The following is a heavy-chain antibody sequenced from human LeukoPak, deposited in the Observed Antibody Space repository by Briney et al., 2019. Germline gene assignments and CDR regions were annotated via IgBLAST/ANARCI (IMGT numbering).Heavy chain of an antibody. J-gene: IGHJ4*02. CDR3: ARDYSSGYYRTFDY. V-gene: IGHV3-30*04. CDR1: GFIFSNYA. Sequence: GGSLRLSCAASGFIFSNYARTGVRQAPGKGREWGAVISYDGSNISYADSVRGRFTISRDNSKNTLYLQVNSLRAEDTAVYYCARDYSSGYYRTFDYWGQGTLVTVSS. CDR2: ISYDGSNI. D-gene: IGHD3-22*01.